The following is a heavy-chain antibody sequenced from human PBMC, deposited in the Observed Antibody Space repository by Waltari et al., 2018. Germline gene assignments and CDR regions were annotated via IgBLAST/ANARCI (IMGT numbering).Heavy chain of an antibody. CDR1: GRSFSGYY. D-gene: IGHD3-10*01. J-gene: IGHJ4*02. Sequence: QVQLQQWGAGLLMPSEPLSLTCAAYGRSFSGYYWSWIRQPPGKGLEWIGEINHGGSTNYNPSLKSRVTISVDTSKNQFSLKLSSVTAADTAVYYCHYGSGSYNYWGQGTLVTVSS. V-gene: IGHV4-34*01. CDR3: HYGSGSYNY. CDR2: INHGGST.